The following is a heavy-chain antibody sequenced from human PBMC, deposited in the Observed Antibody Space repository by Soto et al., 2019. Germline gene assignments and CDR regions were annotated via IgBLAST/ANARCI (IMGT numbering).Heavy chain of an antibody. D-gene: IGHD2-15*01. V-gene: IGHV3-15*01. CDR3: VWSATNWLGP. CDR1: GFTFSNAW. J-gene: IGHJ5*02. Sequence: EVQLVESGGGLVKPGGSLRLSCAASGFTFSNAWMTWVRQAPGKGLEWVGRIKSKISGGTTDYAAPVKGRFTISRDDSKSTLYLQMDSLNSEDTGFYYCVWSATNWLGPWGQGTLVTVSS. CDR2: IKSKISGGTT.